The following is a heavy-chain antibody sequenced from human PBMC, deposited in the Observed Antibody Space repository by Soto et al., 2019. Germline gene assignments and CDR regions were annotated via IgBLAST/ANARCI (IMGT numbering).Heavy chain of an antibody. CDR3: ARDREGGREYSYGEGIAFDI. Sequence: ASVKVSCKASGYTFTGYYMHWVRQAPGQGLEWMGWINPNSGGTNYAQKFQGWVTMTRDTSISTAYMELSRLRSDDTAVYYCARDREGGREYSYGEGIAFDIWGQGTMVTVSS. CDR1: GYTFTGYY. D-gene: IGHD5-18*01. CDR2: INPNSGGT. V-gene: IGHV1-2*04. J-gene: IGHJ3*02.